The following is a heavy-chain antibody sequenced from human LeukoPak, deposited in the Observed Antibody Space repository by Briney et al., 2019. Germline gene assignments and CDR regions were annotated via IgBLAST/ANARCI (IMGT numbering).Heavy chain of an antibody. CDR1: GYTLTELS. D-gene: IGHD3-10*01. V-gene: IGHV1-24*01. CDR3: ATDTRLRLLWFGELSHGMDA. CDR2: FDPEDGET. J-gene: IGHJ6*02. Sequence: ASVKVSCKVSGYTLTELSMHWVRQAPGKGLEWMGGFDPEDGETIYAQKFQGRVTMTEDTSTDTAYMELSSLRSEDTAVYYCATDTRLRLLWFGELSHGMDAWGQGTTVTVSS.